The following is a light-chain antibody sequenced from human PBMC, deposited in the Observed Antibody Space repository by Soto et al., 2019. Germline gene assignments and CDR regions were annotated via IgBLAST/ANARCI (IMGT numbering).Light chain of an antibody. CDR3: SSYAGSNNLV. J-gene: IGLJ2*01. Sequence: QSALTQPPSASGSPGQSVTISCTGTSSDVGGYNYVSWYQQHPGKAPKLMIYEVSKRPSGVPDHFSGSKSGNTASLTVSALQAEDEADYYCSSYAGSNNLVFGGGTTLTVL. CDR2: EVS. CDR1: SSDVGGYNY. V-gene: IGLV2-8*01.